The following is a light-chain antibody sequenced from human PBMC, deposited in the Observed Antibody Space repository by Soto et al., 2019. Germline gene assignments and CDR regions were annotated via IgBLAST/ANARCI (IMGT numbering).Light chain of an antibody. CDR1: SSDIGGFNY. Sequence: QSALTQPASVSGSPGQSITIFCTGTSSDIGGFNYVSWYQHHPGKAPKLMIHNVSSRPSGVSDRFSGSKSGYTASLTISGLQAEDEADYYCSSYTTTRTVVFGGGTKLTVL. V-gene: IGLV2-14*03. CDR2: NVS. J-gene: IGLJ2*01. CDR3: SSYTTTRTVV.